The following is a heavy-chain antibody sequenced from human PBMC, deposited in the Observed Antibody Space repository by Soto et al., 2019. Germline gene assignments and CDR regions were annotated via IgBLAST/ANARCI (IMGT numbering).Heavy chain of an antibody. V-gene: IGHV4-59*01. CDR3: ARGASNWQYFDY. J-gene: IGHJ4*02. Sequence: SETLSLTCTVSEGSIRGYYWSWIRQPPGKGLEWIGYFHYTGISNYNSSLKSRVTMSLDTSKNQFSLKLSSVRAADTAIYYCARGASNWQYFDYWGQGALVTVSS. CDR1: EGSIRGYY. D-gene: IGHD4-4*01. CDR2: FHYTGIS.